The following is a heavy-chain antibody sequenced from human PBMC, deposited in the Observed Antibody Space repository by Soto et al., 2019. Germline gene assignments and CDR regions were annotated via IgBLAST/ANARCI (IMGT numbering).Heavy chain of an antibody. D-gene: IGHD1-26*01. CDR2: IYPGDSDT. J-gene: IGHJ4*02. CDR1: GYSFPTHW. Sequence: GESLKISCKGSGYSFPTHWIGWVRQMPGKGLEWMGIIYPGDSDTRYSPSFQGQVTISVDKSINTAYLQWSTLKASDTAMYYCARGATVGTTTGSFDYWGQGTLVTVSS. CDR3: ARGATVGTTTGSFDY. V-gene: IGHV5-51*01.